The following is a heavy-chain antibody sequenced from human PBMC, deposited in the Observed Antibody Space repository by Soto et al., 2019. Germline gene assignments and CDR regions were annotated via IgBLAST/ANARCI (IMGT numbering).Heavy chain of an antibody. D-gene: IGHD3-9*01. J-gene: IGHJ4*02. V-gene: IGHV3-11*05. CDR1: GFPFSDYY. CDR2: ISSSSSDT. Sequence: QVQLVESGGDLVKPGGSLRLSCAASGFPFSDYYMSWIRQATGKGLEWVSSISSSSSDTNYAQSVKGRFTISIDNAKNSLHLQMNSLIAEYTAVYYCARRRPTGYYNYWGQGTLVTVSA. CDR3: ARRRPTGYYNY.